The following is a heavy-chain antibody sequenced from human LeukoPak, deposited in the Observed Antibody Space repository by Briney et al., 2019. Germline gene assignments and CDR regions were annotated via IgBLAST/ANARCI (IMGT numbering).Heavy chain of an antibody. CDR1: GFTFSSYS. CDR3: AKDRGRYPYYMDV. CDR2: IRYDGSNK. V-gene: IGHV3-30*02. J-gene: IGHJ6*03. Sequence: GGSLRLSCAASGFTFSSYSMNWVRQAPGKGLEWVAFIRYDGSNKYYADSVKGRFTISRDNSKNTLYLQMNSLRAEDTAVYYCAKDRGRYPYYMDVWGKGTTVTISS. D-gene: IGHD3-9*01.